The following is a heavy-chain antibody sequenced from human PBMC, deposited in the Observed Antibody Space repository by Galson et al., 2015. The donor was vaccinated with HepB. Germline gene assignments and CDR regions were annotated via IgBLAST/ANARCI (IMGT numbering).Heavy chain of an antibody. CDR3: AREVVRSSGCPDY. CDR2: IIPILGIA. J-gene: IGHJ4*02. D-gene: IGHD6-19*01. Sequence: SVKVSCKASGGTFSSYAISWVRQAPGQGLEWMGRIIPILGIANYAQKFQGRVTITADKSTSTAYMELSSLRSEDTAVYYCAREVVRSSGCPDYWGQGTLVTVSS. V-gene: IGHV1-69*04. CDR1: GGTFSSYA.